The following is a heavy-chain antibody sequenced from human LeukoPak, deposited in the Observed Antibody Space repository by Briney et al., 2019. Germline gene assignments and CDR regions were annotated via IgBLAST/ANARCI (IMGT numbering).Heavy chain of an antibody. V-gene: IGHV4-39*07. CDR3: ARGLRGNSGSYGYYYYYYMDV. CDR1: GGSISSSSYY. CDR2: IYYSGST. J-gene: IGHJ6*03. D-gene: IGHD1-26*01. Sequence: SETLSLTCTVSGGSISSSSYYWGWIRQPPGKGLEWIGSIYYSGSTYYNPSLKSRVTISVDTSKNQFSLKLSSVTAADTAVYYCARGLRGNSGSYGYYYYYYMDVWGRGTTVTVSS.